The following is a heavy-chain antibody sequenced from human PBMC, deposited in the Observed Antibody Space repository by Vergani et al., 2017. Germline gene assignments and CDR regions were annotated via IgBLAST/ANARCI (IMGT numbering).Heavy chain of an antibody. CDR3: TTSEWLFFDY. V-gene: IGHV3-15*01. CDR1: GITFKNAW. D-gene: IGHD3-3*01. CDR2: IRSKNDGGTA. Sequence: EVQVVESGGGLIKPGGSLRLSCVVSGITFKNAWINWVRQAPGKGLEWIGRIRSKNDGGTADYAAPLKGRFTISRDDSKNTLYLQMNSLKTEDTAVYYCTTSEWLFFDYWGQGTLVTVSS. J-gene: IGHJ4*02.